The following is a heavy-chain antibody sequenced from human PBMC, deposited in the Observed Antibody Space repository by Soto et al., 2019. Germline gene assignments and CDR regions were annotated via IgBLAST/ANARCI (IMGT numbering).Heavy chain of an antibody. CDR1: GGSFSGYY. J-gene: IGHJ6*02. Sequence: QVQLQQWGAGLLKPSETLSLTCAVYGGSFSGYYWSWIRQPPGKGLERTGESNHSGSTNYNPSLTSRITISPTSAKHQFSLTLSSVTAADSAVYYCASVTGRYYYGMAVGGQGTTATVSS. D-gene: IGHD4-17*01. V-gene: IGHV4-34*01. CDR2: SNHSGST. CDR3: ASVTGRYYYGMAV.